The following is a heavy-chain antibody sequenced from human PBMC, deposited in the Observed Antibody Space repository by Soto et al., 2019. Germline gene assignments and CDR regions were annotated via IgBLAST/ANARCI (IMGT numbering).Heavy chain of an antibody. V-gene: IGHV4-34*01. Sequence: SSETLSLTCAVYGGSFSGYYWSWIRQPPGKGLEWIGEINHSGSTNYNPSLKSRVTISVDTSKNQFSLKLSSVTAADTAVYYCARERRDIVVVPAAIHYYYYYYGMDVWGQGTTVTVSS. CDR2: INHSGST. J-gene: IGHJ6*02. CDR3: ARERRDIVVVPAAIHYYYYYYGMDV. D-gene: IGHD2-2*02. CDR1: GGSFSGYY.